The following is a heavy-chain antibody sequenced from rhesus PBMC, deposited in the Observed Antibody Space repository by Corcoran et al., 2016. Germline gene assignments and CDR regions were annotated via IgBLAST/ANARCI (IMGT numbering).Heavy chain of an antibody. Sequence: QVQLQESGPGLVKPSETLSLTCAVSGGSISSGYYYWSWIRQPTGKGLEWIGYITYSGSTSYNPSLKSRVTISRDTSKTQFSLKLSSVTAADTAVYYCASDYCSGIYCKGGYFWGQGLRVTVSS. V-gene: IGHV4-122*02. D-gene: IGHD2-27*01. J-gene: IGHJ3*01. CDR1: GGSISSGYYY. CDR2: ITYSGST. CDR3: ASDYCSGIYCKGGYF.